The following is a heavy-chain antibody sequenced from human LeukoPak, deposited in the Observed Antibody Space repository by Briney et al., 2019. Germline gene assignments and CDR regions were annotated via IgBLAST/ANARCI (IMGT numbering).Heavy chain of an antibody. CDR2: ISGRGASK. V-gene: IGHV3-23*01. Sequence: GGSLRLSCAVSGLTFNNYAMSWVRQAPGPGLEWVSGISGRGASKYYADSVKGRFTISRDNSKNTLYLQMNSLRAEDTAVYYCARSTYYYGSGSFYTRRGFDYWGQGTLVTVSS. J-gene: IGHJ4*02. CDR1: GLTFNNYA. D-gene: IGHD3-10*01. CDR3: ARSTYYYGSGSFYTRRGFDY.